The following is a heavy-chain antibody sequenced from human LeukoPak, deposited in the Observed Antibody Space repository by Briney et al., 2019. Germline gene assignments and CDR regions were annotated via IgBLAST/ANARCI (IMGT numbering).Heavy chain of an antibody. J-gene: IGHJ6*02. CDR1: GFTSSSYG. CDR2: IWYDGSNK. V-gene: IGHV3-33*01. CDR3: ARVARDYGMDV. Sequence: GGSLRLSCAASGFTSSSYGMHWVRQAPGKGLEWVAVIWYDGSNKYYADSVKGRFTISRDNSKNTLYLQMNSLRAEDTAVYYCARVARDYGMDVWGQGTTVTVSS.